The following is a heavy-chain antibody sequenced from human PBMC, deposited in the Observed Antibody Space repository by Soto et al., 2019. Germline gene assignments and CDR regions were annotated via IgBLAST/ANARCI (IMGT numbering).Heavy chain of an antibody. V-gene: IGHV3-66*01. J-gene: IGHJ6*02. Sequence: PGGSLRLSCAASGVTVSSNYMSWVRQAPGKGLEWVSVIYSGGSTYYADSVKGRFTISRDNSKNTLYLQMNSLRAEDTAVYYCARMGVIPFYYYGMDVWGQGTTVTVSS. CDR3: ARMGVIPFYYYGMDV. D-gene: IGHD3-16*02. CDR2: IYSGGST. CDR1: GVTVSSNY.